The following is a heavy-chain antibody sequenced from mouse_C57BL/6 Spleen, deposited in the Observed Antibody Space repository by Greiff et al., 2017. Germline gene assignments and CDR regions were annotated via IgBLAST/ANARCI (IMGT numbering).Heavy chain of an antibody. CDR1: GFTFSDYY. V-gene: IGHV5-16*01. CDR2: INYDGSST. CDR3: ARGDYYGSSYLSY. D-gene: IGHD1-1*01. Sequence: EVQLVESEGGLVQPGSSMKLSCTASGFTFSDYYMAWVRQVPEKGLEWVANINYDGSSTYYLDSLKSRFIISRDNAKNILYLQMSSLKSEDTATYYCARGDYYGSSYLSYWGQGTTLTVSS. J-gene: IGHJ2*01.